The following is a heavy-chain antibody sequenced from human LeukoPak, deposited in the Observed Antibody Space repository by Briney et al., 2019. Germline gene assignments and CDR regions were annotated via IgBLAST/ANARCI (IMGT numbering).Heavy chain of an antibody. CDR1: GFTFSSYA. CDR2: ISGSGGST. J-gene: IGHJ5*02. Sequence: GGSLRLTCAASGFTFSSYAMSWVRQAPGKGLEWVSAISGSGGSTYYADSVKGRFTISRDNSKNTLYLQMNSLRAEDTAVYYCAKLSYYDSSGYLDPWGQGTLVTVSS. D-gene: IGHD3-22*01. CDR3: AKLSYYDSSGYLDP. V-gene: IGHV3-23*01.